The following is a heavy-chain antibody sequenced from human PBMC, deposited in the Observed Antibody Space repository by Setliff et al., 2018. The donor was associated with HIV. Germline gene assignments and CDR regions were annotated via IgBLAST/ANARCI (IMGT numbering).Heavy chain of an antibody. CDR3: ARESVISDAKIDF. Sequence: ASVKVSCKTSGYTFTDYYIHWVRQAPGHGLEWMGWINPNSGVTNYAQKFQGRVTMTRDTSIATVYVEVNRLTSDDTAMYYCARESVISDAKIDFWGRGTLVTVSS. CDR2: INPNSGVT. V-gene: IGHV1-2*02. J-gene: IGHJ2*01. D-gene: IGHD3-22*01. CDR1: GYTFTDYY.